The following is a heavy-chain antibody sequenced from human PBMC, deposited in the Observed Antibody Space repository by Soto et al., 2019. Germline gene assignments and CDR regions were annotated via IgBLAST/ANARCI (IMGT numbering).Heavy chain of an antibody. CDR1: GFTFSSYG. V-gene: IGHV3-33*01. CDR3: ARDPPTYGDFLFDY. D-gene: IGHD4-17*01. CDR2: IYYDGSNK. Sequence: QVQLVESGGGVVQPGRSLRLSCAASGFTFSSYGMHWVRQAPGKGLEWVAMIYYDGSNKYYADSVKGRFTISRDNSKNTLFLQMDSLTAEDTAVYHCARDPPTYGDFLFDYWGQGTLVTVSS. J-gene: IGHJ4*02.